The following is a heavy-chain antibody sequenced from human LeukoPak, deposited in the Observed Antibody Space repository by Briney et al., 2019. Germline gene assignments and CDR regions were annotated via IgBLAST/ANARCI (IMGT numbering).Heavy chain of an antibody. J-gene: IGHJ6*02. CDR3: ARDGYSSSWHLGYYYYGMDV. CDR2: IYSGGST. CDR1: GFTVSSNY. V-gene: IGHV3-53*01. D-gene: IGHD6-13*01. Sequence: GGSLRLSCAASGFTVSSNYMSWVRQAPGKGLEWVSVIYSGGSTYYADSVKGRFTISRDNSKNSLYLQMNSLRDEDTAVYYCARDGYSSSWHLGYYYYGMDVWGQGTTVTVSS.